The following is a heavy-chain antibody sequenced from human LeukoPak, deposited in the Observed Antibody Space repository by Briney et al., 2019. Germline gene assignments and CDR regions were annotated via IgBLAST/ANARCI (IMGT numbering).Heavy chain of an antibody. CDR2: MRGSGAGT. V-gene: IGHV3-23*01. CDR3: AIGRIVGATTIGY. Sequence: GGSLRLSCATSGFTFSSYAMSWVRQAPGKGLEWVSGMRGSGAGTYYADSVKGRFTISRDNSKNTLYLQMDSLRAEDTAVYYCAIGRIVGATTIGYWGQGTLVTVSS. D-gene: IGHD1-26*01. CDR1: GFTFSSYA. J-gene: IGHJ4*02.